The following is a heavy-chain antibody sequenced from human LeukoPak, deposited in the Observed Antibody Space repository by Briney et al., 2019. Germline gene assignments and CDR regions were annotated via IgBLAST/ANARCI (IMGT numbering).Heavy chain of an antibody. CDR3: AKAVRISAWELGSSDY. J-gene: IGHJ4*02. CDR1: GFTFSSYG. V-gene: IGHV3-30*18. Sequence: GGSLRLSCAASGFTFSSYGMHWVRQAPGKGLEWGAVISYDGSNKYYADSVKGRFTISRDNSKNTLYLQMNSLRAEDTAVYYCAKAVRISAWELGSSDYWGQGTLVTVSS. D-gene: IGHD1-26*01. CDR2: ISYDGSNK.